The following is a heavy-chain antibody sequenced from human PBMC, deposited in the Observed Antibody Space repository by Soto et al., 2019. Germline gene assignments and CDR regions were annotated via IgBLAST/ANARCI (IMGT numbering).Heavy chain of an antibody. Sequence: SETLSLTCTVSGGSISSYYWSWIRQPPGKGLEWIGYIYYSGSTNYNPSLKSRVTISVDTSKNQFSLKLSSVTAADTAVYYCARFVREDIVVVVAATGWFDPWGQGTLVTVSS. V-gene: IGHV4-59*08. CDR3: ARFVREDIVVVVAATGWFDP. CDR2: IYYSGST. J-gene: IGHJ5*02. CDR1: GGSISSYY. D-gene: IGHD2-15*01.